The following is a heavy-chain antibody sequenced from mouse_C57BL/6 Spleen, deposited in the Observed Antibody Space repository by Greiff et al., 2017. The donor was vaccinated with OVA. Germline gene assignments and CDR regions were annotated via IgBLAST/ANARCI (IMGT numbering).Heavy chain of an antibody. J-gene: IGHJ2*01. CDR2: IYPGSGST. Sequence: QVHVKQPGAELVKPGASVKMSCKASGYTFTSYWITWVKQRPGQGLEWIGDIYPGSGSTNYNEKFKSKATLTVDTSSSTAYMQLSSLTSEDSAVYYCARGSYSNYGYWGEGTTLTVSS. V-gene: IGHV1-55*01. CDR1: GYTFTSYW. D-gene: IGHD2-5*01. CDR3: ARGSYSNYGY.